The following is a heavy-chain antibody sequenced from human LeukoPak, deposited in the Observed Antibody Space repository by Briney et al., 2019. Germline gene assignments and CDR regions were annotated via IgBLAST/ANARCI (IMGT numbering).Heavy chain of an antibody. CDR1: GYTFTSYY. D-gene: IGHD1-26*01. V-gene: IGHV1-46*01. J-gene: IGHJ4*02. Sequence: ASVKVSCKASGYTFTSYYIHWVRQAPGQGLGWMGIINPSGGSTTYAQNFQGRVTMTRDTSTRTVYIVLSSLRSEDSAVYYCARGWDLVDYWGQGTLVTVSS. CDR2: INPSGGST. CDR3: ARGWDLVDY.